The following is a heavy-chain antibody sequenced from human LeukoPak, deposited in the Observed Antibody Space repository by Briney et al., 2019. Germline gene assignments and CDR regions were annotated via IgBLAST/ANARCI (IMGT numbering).Heavy chain of an antibody. D-gene: IGHD3-9*01. CDR1: GFTFSSYS. V-gene: IGHV3-48*02. Sequence: GGSLRLSCAAPGFTFSSYSMYWVRQAPGKGLERGSYLSSSSSTIYYADSVKGRFTISRDNAKNSLYLKMNSLRDEDTAVYYCARTTGYYCYFDYWGQGTLVTVSS. CDR2: LSSSSSTI. CDR3: ARTTGYYCYFDY. J-gene: IGHJ4*02.